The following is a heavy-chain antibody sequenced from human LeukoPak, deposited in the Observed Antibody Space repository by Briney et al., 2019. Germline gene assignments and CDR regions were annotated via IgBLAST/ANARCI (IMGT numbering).Heavy chain of an antibody. CDR1: GFTFSSYG. CDR2: IRYDESIE. V-gene: IGHV3-30*02. D-gene: IGHD6-13*01. J-gene: IGHJ4*02. CDR3: AKDTSGSNWYSPNGLDY. Sequence: PGGSLRLSCAASGFTFSSYGMHWVRQAPGKGLEWVAFIRYDESIEYYADSVKGRFTISRDNSKNTLYLQMSSLRAEDTAVYYCAKDTSGSNWYSPNGLDYWGQGTLVTVSS.